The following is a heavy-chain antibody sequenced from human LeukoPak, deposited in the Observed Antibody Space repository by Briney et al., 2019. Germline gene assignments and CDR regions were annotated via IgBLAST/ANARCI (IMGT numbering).Heavy chain of an antibody. CDR1: GFTFSSYG. CDR2: ISYDGSNK. CDR3: AKDSSGGHFDY. Sequence: GGSLRLSCAASGFTFSSYGMHRVRQAPGKGLEWVAVISYDGSNKYYADSVKGRFTISRDNSKNTPYLQMNSLRAEDTAVYYCAKDSSGGHFDYWGQGTLVTVSS. V-gene: IGHV3-30*18. J-gene: IGHJ4*02. D-gene: IGHD2-15*01.